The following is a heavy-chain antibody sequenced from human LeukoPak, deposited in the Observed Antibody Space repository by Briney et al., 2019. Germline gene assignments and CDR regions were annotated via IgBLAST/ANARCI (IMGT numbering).Heavy chain of an antibody. CDR3: ARPSPASVLLWFGEFWTAGNWFDP. J-gene: IGHJ5*02. Sequence: GESLKISCKGSGYSFTSYWIGWVRQMPGKGLEWMGIIYPGDSDTRYSPSFQGQVTISADKSISTAYLQWSSLKASDTAMYYCARPSPASVLLWFGEFWTAGNWFDPCGQGTLVTVSS. V-gene: IGHV5-51*01. D-gene: IGHD3-10*01. CDR2: IYPGDSDT. CDR1: GYSFTSYW.